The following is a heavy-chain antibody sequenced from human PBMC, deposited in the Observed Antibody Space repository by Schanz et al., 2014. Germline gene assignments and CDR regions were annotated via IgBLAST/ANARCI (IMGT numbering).Heavy chain of an antibody. CDR2: ISSGGGST. J-gene: IGHJ6*03. V-gene: IGHV3-23*01. D-gene: IGHD2-2*01. CDR1: GFSFTTYA. Sequence: DVHLLESGGGLVQPGGSPRLSCASSGFSFTTYAMSWVRQAPGKGLEWVSSISSGGGSTYYADSVKGRFTISRDNSKNTLYLQMKSLRAEDTAVYYCARVKYCTITRCYRTETEGIYYMDVWGKGTTVTVSS. CDR3: ARVKYCTITRCYRTETEGIYYMDV.